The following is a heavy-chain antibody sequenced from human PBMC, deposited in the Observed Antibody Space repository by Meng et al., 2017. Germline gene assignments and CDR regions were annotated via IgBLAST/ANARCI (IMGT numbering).Heavy chain of an antibody. CDR1: GFIFSSHG. Sequence: EVQLLESGGGLVQPGGSLILSCAASGFIFSSHGMSWVRQGPGKGLEWVSSISSGGGSTYYADSVKGRFTMSRDNSKDTLYLQMNSLRAEDTAVYYCAKGTLDGYKSLWGQGTLVTVSS. V-gene: IGHV3-23*01. CDR3: AKGTLDGYKSL. CDR2: ISSGGGST. D-gene: IGHD5-24*01. J-gene: IGHJ4*02.